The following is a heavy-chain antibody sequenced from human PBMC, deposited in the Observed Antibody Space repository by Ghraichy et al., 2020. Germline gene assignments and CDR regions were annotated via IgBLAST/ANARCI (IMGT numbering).Heavy chain of an antibody. CDR2: INSDSRTI. CDR3: ARSPGGYCSGGNCYYYYYMDV. D-gene: IGHD2-15*01. V-gene: IGHV3-48*01. J-gene: IGHJ6*03. CDR1: GFTFSGYS. Sequence: GESLNISCTASGFTFSGYSIDWVRQAPGKGLEWVSYINSDSRTIYYADSVKGRFTLSRDNAKNSLFLQMNSLRAKDTAVYYCARSPGGYCSGGNCYYYYYMDVWGKGTTVTVSS.